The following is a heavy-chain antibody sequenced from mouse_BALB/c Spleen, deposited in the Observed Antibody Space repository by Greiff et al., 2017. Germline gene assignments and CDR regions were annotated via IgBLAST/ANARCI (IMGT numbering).Heavy chain of an antibody. CDR3: ATYGSNWYFDV. J-gene: IGHJ1*01. Sequence: EVKVVESGGGLVKPGGSLKLSCAASGFTFSSYAMSWVRQSPEKRLEWVAEISSGGSYTYYPDTVTGRFTISRDNAKNTLYLEMSSLRSEDTAMYYCATYGSNWYFDVWGAGTTVTVSS. D-gene: IGHD1-1*01. V-gene: IGHV5-9-4*01. CDR1: GFTFSSYA. CDR2: ISSGGSYT.